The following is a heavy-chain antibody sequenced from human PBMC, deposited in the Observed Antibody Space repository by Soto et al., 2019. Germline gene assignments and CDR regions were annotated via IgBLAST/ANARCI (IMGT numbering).Heavy chain of an antibody. CDR1: GYTFTNYY. CDR3: VREFSGGYFDY. D-gene: IGHD3-10*01. J-gene: IGHJ4*02. CDR2: INCGVGGT. V-gene: IGHV1-46*01. Sequence: QVQLVQSGAEVKKPGASVRVSCKASGYTFTNYYIHWVRQAPGQGLEWLGMINCGVGGTNYAQKFQGRVIMTRDTSTNTVYMDLSSLRSEDTAVYYCVREFSGGYFDYWGQGILVTVST.